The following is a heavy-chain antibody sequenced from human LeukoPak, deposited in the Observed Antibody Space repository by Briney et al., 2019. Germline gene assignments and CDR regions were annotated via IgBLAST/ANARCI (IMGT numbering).Heavy chain of an antibody. J-gene: IGHJ6*02. CDR2: ISYDGGNK. CDR1: GFTFSSDG. V-gene: IGHV3-30*18. CDR3: AKEVRGMDV. D-gene: IGHD4-11*01. Sequence: GRSLRLSCAASGFTFSSDGMHWVRQAPGKGLEWVAVISYDGGNKYYADSVKGRFTISRDNSKNTLYLQMNSLRAEDTAVYYCAKEVRGMDVWGQGTTVTVSS.